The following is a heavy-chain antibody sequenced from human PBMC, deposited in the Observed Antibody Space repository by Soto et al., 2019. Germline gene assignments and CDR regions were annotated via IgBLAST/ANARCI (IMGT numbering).Heavy chain of an antibody. CDR1: GGSVTNSSYY. Sequence: PSETLSLTCTVSGGSVTNSSYYWGWIRQSPGKGLEWIGSVYYRGRSYSKSSVKSRVTISVDTSKNRFSLSLNSVTASDTAVYFCVSQRTTVPTRAYFDYWGPGALVTVSS. V-gene: IGHV4-39*01. J-gene: IGHJ4*02. D-gene: IGHD4-17*01. CDR2: VYYRGRS. CDR3: VSQRTTVPTRAYFDY.